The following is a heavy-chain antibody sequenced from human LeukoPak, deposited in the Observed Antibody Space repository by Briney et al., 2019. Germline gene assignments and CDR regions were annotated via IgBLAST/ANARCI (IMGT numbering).Heavy chain of an antibody. J-gene: IGHJ4*02. CDR3: ARIVATIRPFDY. D-gene: IGHD5-12*01. Sequence: ASVKVSCKASGYTFTSYGISWVRQAPGQGLEWMGWISAYSGNTNYAQKLQGRVTMTTDTSTSTAYMEPRSLRSDDTAVYYCARIVATIRPFDYWGQGTLVTVSS. CDR1: GYTFTSYG. CDR2: ISAYSGNT. V-gene: IGHV1-18*01.